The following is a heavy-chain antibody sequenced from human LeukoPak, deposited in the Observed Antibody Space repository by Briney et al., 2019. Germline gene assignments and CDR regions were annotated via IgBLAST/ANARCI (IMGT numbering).Heavy chain of an antibody. J-gene: IGHJ4*02. D-gene: IGHD2-2*01. CDR2: IYYTGTT. Sequence: PSETLSLTCTVSGGSLSSHFWSGIPQPPGKGLELIGHIYYTGTTYYNPSLNSRVTISLDTSRNQFSLRLTSVTAADTAVYYCARFSSDCSTASCYLTYWGQGTLVTVSS. CDR3: ARFSSDCSTASCYLTY. V-gene: IGHV4-59*11. CDR1: GGSLSSHF.